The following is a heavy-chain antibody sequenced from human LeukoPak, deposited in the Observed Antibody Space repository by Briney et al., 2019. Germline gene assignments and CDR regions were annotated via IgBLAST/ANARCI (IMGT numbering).Heavy chain of an antibody. Sequence: GGSLRLSCAASGFTFSSYSMNWVRQAPGKGLEWVSSISSSSSYIYYADSVKGRFTISRDNAKNSLYLQMNSLRAEDTAVYYCAREAYCGGDCYSEYYYYMDVWGKGTTVTVSS. CDR3: AREAYCGGDCYSEYYYYMDV. CDR2: ISSSSSYI. V-gene: IGHV3-21*01. CDR1: GFTFSSYS. D-gene: IGHD2-21*02. J-gene: IGHJ6*03.